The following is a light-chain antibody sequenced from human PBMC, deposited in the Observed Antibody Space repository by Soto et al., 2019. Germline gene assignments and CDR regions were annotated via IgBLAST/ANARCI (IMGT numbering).Light chain of an antibody. CDR2: KAS. V-gene: IGKV1-5*03. CDR1: QTISSW. CDR3: QHYNSYSEA. J-gene: IGKJ1*01. Sequence: DIQMTQSPSTLSGSVGDRVTITWRASQTISSWLAWYQQKPGKAPKLLIYKASTLKSGVPSRFSGSGSGTEFTLTISSLQPDDFATYYGQHYNSYSEAFGQGTKV.